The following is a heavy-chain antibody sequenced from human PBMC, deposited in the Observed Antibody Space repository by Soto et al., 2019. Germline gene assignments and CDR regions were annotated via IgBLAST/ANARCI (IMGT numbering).Heavy chain of an antibody. D-gene: IGHD6-6*01. CDR1: GYSISSGYY. CDR3: ARGLTLAARLSGPYFDY. Sequence: SETLSLTCAVSGYSISSGYYWGWIRQPPGKGLEWIGSIYHSGSTYYNPSLKSRVTISVDTSKNQFSLKLSSVTAADTAVYYCARGLTLAARLSGPYFDYWGQGTLVTVSS. V-gene: IGHV4-38-2*01. J-gene: IGHJ4*02. CDR2: IYHSGST.